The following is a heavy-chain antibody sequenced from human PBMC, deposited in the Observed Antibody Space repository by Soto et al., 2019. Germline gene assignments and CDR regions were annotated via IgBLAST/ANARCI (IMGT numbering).Heavy chain of an antibody. V-gene: IGHV4-34*01. CDR2: VNHGGTS. CDR3: ARDQLEGNWFDP. J-gene: IGHJ5*02. D-gene: IGHD1-1*01. CDR1: GGSFSGYY. Sequence: SETLSLTCAVHGGSFSGYYWDWIRQPPGKGLEWIGEVNHGGTSNYNPSLKSRAIISVDTSKNQFSLKLTSVTAADTAVYYCARDQLEGNWFDPWGQGTLVTVSS.